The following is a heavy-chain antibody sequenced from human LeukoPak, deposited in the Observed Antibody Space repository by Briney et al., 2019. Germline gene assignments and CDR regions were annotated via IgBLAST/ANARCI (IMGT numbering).Heavy chain of an antibody. V-gene: IGHV3-23*01. CDR1: GFTFSSYA. D-gene: IGHD6-13*01. CDR2: ISGSGGST. CDR3: AKTGRSISSWSLGGFLIAFDI. J-gene: IGHJ3*02. Sequence: PGGSLRLSCAASGFTFSSYAMSWVRQAPGKGLEWVSAISGSGGSTYYADSVKGRFTISRDNSKNTLYLQMNCLRAEDTAVYYCAKTGRSISSWSLGGFLIAFDIWGQGTMVTVSS.